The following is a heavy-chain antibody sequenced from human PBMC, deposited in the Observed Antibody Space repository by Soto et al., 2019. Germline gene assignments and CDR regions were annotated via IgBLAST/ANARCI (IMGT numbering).Heavy chain of an antibody. V-gene: IGHV3-23*01. CDR3: GKARDQQLVRLPFDY. CDR2: FSATSENT. Sequence: EVQLLESGGGLVQPGGSLRLSCVGSGFFFSSYTMTWVRQAPGKGLEWVSSFSATSENTYYADSVRGRFTISRDTSKNSLFLQMNRLTAEDTAMYYCGKARDQQLVRLPFDYWGQGILVSVSS. D-gene: IGHD6-13*01. J-gene: IGHJ4*02. CDR1: GFFFSSYT.